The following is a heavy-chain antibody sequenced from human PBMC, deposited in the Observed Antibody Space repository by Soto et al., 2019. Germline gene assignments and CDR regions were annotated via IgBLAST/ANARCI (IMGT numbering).Heavy chain of an antibody. V-gene: IGHV4-34*01. Sequence: SQTLSLTCAVYGGSFSGYYWSWIRQPPGKGLEWIGEINHSGSTNYNPSLKSRVTISVDTSKNQFSLKLSSVTAADTAVYYCARRRDIVATMNWFDPWGQGTLVTVSS. CDR3: ARRRDIVATMNWFDP. J-gene: IGHJ5*02. CDR2: INHSGST. CDR1: GGSFSGYY. D-gene: IGHD5-12*01.